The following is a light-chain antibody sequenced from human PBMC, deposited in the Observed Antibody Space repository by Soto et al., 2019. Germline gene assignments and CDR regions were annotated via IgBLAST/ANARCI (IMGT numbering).Light chain of an antibody. J-gene: IGLJ1*01. V-gene: IGLV2-8*01. CDR3: TSYAGGNNV. Sequence: QSALTKPPSAYGSPGQSVTISCTGTSSDVGGYNYVSWYQQYPGKVPKLMVYEVNKRPSGVPDRFSGSKSGNTASLTVSGLQAEDEADYYCTSYAGGNNVFGTGTKLTVL. CDR1: SSDVGGYNY. CDR2: EVN.